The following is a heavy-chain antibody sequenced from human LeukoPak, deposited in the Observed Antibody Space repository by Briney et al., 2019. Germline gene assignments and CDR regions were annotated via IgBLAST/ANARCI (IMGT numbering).Heavy chain of an antibody. D-gene: IGHD3-22*01. Sequence: KPSETLSLTCAVSVSSISSGRDSWSWIRQPPGKGLEWIGYIYHSGSTYYNPSLKSRVTISVDRSKNQFSLKLSSVTAADTAVYYCAAIYDSSGYYYRPPESDYWSQGTLVTVSS. V-gene: IGHV4-30-2*01. J-gene: IGHJ4*02. CDR3: AAIYDSSGYYYRPPESDY. CDR2: IYHSGST. CDR1: VSSISSGRDS.